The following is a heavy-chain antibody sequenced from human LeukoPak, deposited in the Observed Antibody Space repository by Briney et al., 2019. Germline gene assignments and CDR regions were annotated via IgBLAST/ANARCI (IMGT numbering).Heavy chain of an antibody. J-gene: IGHJ6*02. CDR2: ISSSGSTI. CDR3: TRGSDYGATWGMDV. CDR1: GFTFSDYY. Sequence: GGSLRLSCAASGFTFSDYYMSWIRQAPGKGLEWVSYISSSGSTIYYADSVKGRFTISGDNAKNSLYLQMNSLKTEDTAVYYCTRGSDYGATWGMDVWGQGTTVTVSS. D-gene: IGHD4/OR15-4a*01. V-gene: IGHV3-11*01.